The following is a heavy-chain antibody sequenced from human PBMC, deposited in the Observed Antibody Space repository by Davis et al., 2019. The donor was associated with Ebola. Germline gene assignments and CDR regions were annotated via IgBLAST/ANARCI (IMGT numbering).Heavy chain of an antibody. CDR1: GFTFRDNY. Sequence: PGGSLRLSCVASGFTFRDNYMSWIRQAPGKGLEWVSYISGSSSHTKYADSVRGRFTISRDNAKNSLYLQMNSLRAEDTAVYYCASDNWQGYWGQGTLVTVSS. J-gene: IGHJ4*02. D-gene: IGHD1-20*01. V-gene: IGHV3-11*06. CDR3: ASDNWQGY. CDR2: ISGSSSHT.